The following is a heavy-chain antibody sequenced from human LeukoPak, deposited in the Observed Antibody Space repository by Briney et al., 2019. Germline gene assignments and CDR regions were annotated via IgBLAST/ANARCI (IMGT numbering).Heavy chain of an antibody. CDR2: INSDGSIT. D-gene: IGHD6-13*01. CDR3: TRVFSWSSFDF. V-gene: IGHV3-74*01. J-gene: IGHJ4*02. CDR1: GFTFSSYS. Sequence: PGGSLKLSCAASGFTFSSYSMNWVRQAPGKGLEWVSRINSDGSITGYADSVKGRFTISRDNAKNTLYLQMNSLRAEDTGVYYCTRVFSWSSFDFWGQGALVTVSS.